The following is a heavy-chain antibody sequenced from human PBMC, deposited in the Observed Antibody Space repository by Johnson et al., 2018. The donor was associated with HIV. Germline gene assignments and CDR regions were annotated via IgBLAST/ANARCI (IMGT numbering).Heavy chain of an antibody. CDR1: GFTFSNYG. CDR3: ARQTLRSFDI. CDR2: ISYAGSNK. J-gene: IGHJ3*02. V-gene: IGHV3-30*19. Sequence: QVQLVESGGGVVQPGRSLRLSCAASGFTFSNYGMHWVRQAPGKGLEWVAIISYAGSNKYYADSVKGRFTISRDNSKNKLYLQMNSLRPEDTAVYSCARQTLRSFDIWGQGTMVTVSS.